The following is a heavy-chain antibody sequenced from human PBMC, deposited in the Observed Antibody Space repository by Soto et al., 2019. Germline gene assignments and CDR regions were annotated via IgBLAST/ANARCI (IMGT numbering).Heavy chain of an antibody. J-gene: IGHJ5*02. D-gene: IGHD2-2*01. Sequence: TGGSLRLSCAASGFTFSSYAMSWVRQAPGKGLEWVSAISGSGGSTYYADSVKGRFTISRDNSKNTLYLQMNSLRAEDTAVYYCAKDPPIVVVPAANWFDPWGQGTLVTLSS. CDR2: ISGSGGST. V-gene: IGHV3-23*01. CDR3: AKDPPIVVVPAANWFDP. CDR1: GFTFSSYA.